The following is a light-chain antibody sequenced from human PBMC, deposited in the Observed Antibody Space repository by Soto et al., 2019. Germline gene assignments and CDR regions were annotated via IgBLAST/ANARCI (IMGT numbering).Light chain of an antibody. CDR2: DAS. CDR1: QSITNW. Sequence: DIQMTQSPSTLSASVGDRVTITCRASQSITNWLAWYQQKPGKAPKLLVYDASSLESGVPSRFSGSGSGTEFTLTISSLQPDDFATYYCQQYNNWPPYTFGQGTKLEIK. CDR3: QQYNNWPPYT. V-gene: IGKV1-5*01. J-gene: IGKJ2*01.